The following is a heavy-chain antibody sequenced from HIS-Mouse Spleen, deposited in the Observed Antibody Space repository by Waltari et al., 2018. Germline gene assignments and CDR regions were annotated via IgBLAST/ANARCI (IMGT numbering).Heavy chain of an antibody. J-gene: IGHJ3*02. D-gene: IGHD3-10*01. CDR1: GGSISSSSYY. CDR3: AREFGLLPPISSRDYDAFDI. V-gene: IGHV4-39*07. Sequence: QLQLQESGPGLVKPSETLSLTCTVSGGSISSSSYYWGWIRQPPGKGLEWIGSIYYSGGTYYNPSLKCRVTISVDTSKNQFSLKLSSVTAADTAVYYCAREFGLLPPISSRDYDAFDIWGQGTMVTVSS. CDR2: IYYSGGT.